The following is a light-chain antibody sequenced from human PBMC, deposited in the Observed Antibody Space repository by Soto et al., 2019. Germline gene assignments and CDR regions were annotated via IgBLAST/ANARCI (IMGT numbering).Light chain of an antibody. V-gene: IGKV3-15*01. CDR3: QQYNDWPLT. CDR2: GAF. CDR1: QSVSSN. J-gene: IGKJ1*01. Sequence: EILMTQSPVTLSVSPGERATLSCRASQSVSSNLAWYQQKPDQAPSLLIYGAFTRATGIPARFSGTGSGTEFTLTISSLQSEDFARYYCQQYNDWPLTCGQGTKVEI.